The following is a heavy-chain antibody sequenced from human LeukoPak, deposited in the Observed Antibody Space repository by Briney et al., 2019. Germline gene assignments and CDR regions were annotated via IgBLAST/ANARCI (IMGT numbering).Heavy chain of an antibody. V-gene: IGHV3-23*01. CDR2: ISGSGGST. CDR1: GFTFSSYA. D-gene: IGHD2-2*01. CDR3: VKGGRGAAIKNGMDV. J-gene: IGHJ6*04. Sequence: GGSLRLSCAASGFTFSSYAMSWVRQAPGKGLEWVSAISGSGGSTYYADSVKGRFTISRDNSKNTLYLQMSSLRAEDTAVYYCVKGGRGAAIKNGMDVWGKGTTVTVSS.